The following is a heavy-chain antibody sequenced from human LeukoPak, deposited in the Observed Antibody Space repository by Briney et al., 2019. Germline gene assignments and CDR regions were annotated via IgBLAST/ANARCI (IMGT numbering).Heavy chain of an antibody. CDR1: GFTFDDYA. CDR3: AKGSFSSGWYIFDY. V-gene: IGHV3-9*01. D-gene: IGHD6-19*01. CDR2: ISRNSGSI. J-gene: IGHJ4*02. Sequence: GGSLRLSCAASGFTFDDYAMHWVRQAPGKGLEWVSGISRNSGSIGYADSVKGRFTISRDNAKNSLYLQMNSLRAEDTALYYCAKGSFSSGWYIFDYWGQGTLVTVSS.